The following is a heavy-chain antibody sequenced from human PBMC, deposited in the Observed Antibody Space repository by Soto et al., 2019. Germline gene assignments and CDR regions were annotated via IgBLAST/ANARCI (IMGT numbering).Heavy chain of an antibody. D-gene: IGHD1-7*01. J-gene: IGHJ4*02. CDR1: GGSFSGYY. Sequence: QVQLQQWGAGLLKPSETLSLTCAVYGGSFSGYYWSWIRQPPGKGLEWIGEINHSGSTNYNPSLKRRVTISVDTSKNQFSLKLRSVTAADTAVYYGAGGHPASITATTDSYYFDYWGQGTLVTVSS. CDR3: AGGHPASITATTDSYYFDY. CDR2: INHSGST. V-gene: IGHV4-34*01.